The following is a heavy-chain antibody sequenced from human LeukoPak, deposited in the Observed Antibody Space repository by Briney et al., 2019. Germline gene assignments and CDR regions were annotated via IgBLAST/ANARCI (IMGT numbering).Heavy chain of an antibody. CDR1: GYSFTSYW. Sequence: GESLKISCKGSGYSFTSYWIGWVRQMPGKGLGWMGIIYPGDSDTRYSASCQGQVTISADKSISTAYLQWSSLKASDTAMYYCSRLTKYYYFWSGYYTGMDYFDYWGQGTLVTVSS. D-gene: IGHD3-3*01. J-gene: IGHJ4*02. CDR3: SRLTKYYYFWSGYYTGMDYFDY. V-gene: IGHV5-51*01. CDR2: IYPGDSDT.